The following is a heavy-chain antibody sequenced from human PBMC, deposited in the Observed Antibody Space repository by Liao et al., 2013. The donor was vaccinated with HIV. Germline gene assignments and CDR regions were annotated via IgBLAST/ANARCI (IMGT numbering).Heavy chain of an antibody. D-gene: IGHD5-12*01. CDR2: IYYSGST. Sequence: QVQLQESGPGLVKPSETLALTCTVSGDSITTGTYYWTWVRQPAGEGLEWIGSIYYSGSTYYNPSLKSRVTISVDTSKNQFSLKLSSVTAADTAVYYCARCRGYADAFDIWGPGTMVTVSS. V-gene: IGHV4-39*07. CDR3: ARCRGYADAFDI. CDR1: GDSITTGTYY. J-gene: IGHJ3*02.